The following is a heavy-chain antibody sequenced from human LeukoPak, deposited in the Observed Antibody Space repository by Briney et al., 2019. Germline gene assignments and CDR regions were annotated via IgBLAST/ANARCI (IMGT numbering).Heavy chain of an antibody. V-gene: IGHV3-23*01. Sequence: GGSLRLSCAASGFTFSSYAMSWVRQAPGEGLEGVSGISGSGGSTYYPDSVKGRFTISRNNSKNTLYPQMNSLRAEDTAVYYCAKDRRITMVRGAPDYWGQGTLVTVSS. J-gene: IGHJ4*02. CDR2: ISGSGGST. CDR3: AKDRRITMVRGAPDY. CDR1: GFTFSSYA. D-gene: IGHD3-10*01.